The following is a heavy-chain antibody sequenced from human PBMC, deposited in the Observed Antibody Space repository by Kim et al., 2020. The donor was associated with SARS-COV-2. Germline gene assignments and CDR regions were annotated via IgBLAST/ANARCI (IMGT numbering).Heavy chain of an antibody. V-gene: IGHV4-30-2*01. CDR3: AREYSSSAGYYFDY. D-gene: IGHD6-6*01. J-gene: IGHJ4*02. Sequence: SLKSRVTISGDRSKNQFSLNLNSVTAADTAVYFCAREYSSSAGYYFDYWGQGTLVTVSS.